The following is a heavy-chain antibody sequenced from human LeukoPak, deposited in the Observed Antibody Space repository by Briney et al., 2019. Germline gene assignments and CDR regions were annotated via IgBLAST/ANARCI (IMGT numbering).Heavy chain of an antibody. CDR1: GGSISSGGYY. D-gene: IGHD3-10*01. Sequence: PSQTLSLTCTVSGGSISSGGYYWSWIRQHPGKGLEWIGYIYYSGSTYYNPSLKGRVTISVDTSKNQFSLKLSSVTAADTAVYYCARVSSYKHIIVGWGQGTLVTVSS. CDR2: IYYSGST. J-gene: IGHJ4*02. V-gene: IGHV4-31*03. CDR3: ARVSSYKHIIVG.